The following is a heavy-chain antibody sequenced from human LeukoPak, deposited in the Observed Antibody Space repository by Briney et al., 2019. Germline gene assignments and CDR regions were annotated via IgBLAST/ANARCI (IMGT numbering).Heavy chain of an antibody. V-gene: IGHV3-13*01. Sequence: GGSLRLSCAASGFTFGSYDMHWVRQATGKGLEWVSAIGTAGDTYYPGSVKGRFTISRENAKNSLYLQMNSLRAGDTAVYYCARGGLYGDYVVRPTSPILPDYWGQGTLVTVSS. CDR1: GFTFGSYD. CDR3: ARGGLYGDYVVRPTSPILPDY. J-gene: IGHJ4*02. D-gene: IGHD4-17*01. CDR2: IGTAGDT.